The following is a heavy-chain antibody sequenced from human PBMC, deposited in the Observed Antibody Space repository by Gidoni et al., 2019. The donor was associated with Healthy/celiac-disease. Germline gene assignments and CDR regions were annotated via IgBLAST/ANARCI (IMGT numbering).Heavy chain of an antibody. CDR3: ARDLEDIPPFYYYGMDV. CDR2: IWYDGSNK. V-gene: IGHV3-33*01. CDR1: GFPFRSYG. J-gene: IGHJ6*02. Sequence: QVQLVESGGGVVQPGRSLRLSCPASGFPFRSYGMHWVRQAPGKGLAWVAVIWYDGSNKYYADSVKGRFTISRDNSKNTLYLQMNSLRAEDTAVYYCARDLEDIPPFYYYGMDVWGQGTTVTVSS.